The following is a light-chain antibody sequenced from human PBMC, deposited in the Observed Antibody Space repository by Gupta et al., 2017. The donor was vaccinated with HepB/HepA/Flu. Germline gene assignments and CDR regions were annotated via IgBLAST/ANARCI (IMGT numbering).Light chain of an antibody. CDR3: MQAIHWPWT. CDR2: RVS. J-gene: IGKJ1*01. V-gene: IGKV2-30*02. CDR1: QSLVLRDGNTY. Sequence: VVMTQSPVSLPVTLGQPASLSCRSSQSLVLRDGNTYLNWFQQRPGQSPRRLIYRVSNRDSGVPDRFSGSGSGTDFTLRISRVDAEDVGVYYCMQAIHWPWTFGQGTKVEI.